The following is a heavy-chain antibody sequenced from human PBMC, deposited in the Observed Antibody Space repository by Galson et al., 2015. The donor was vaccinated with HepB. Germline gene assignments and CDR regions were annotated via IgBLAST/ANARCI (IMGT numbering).Heavy chain of an antibody. CDR1: GFTFSHYD. J-gene: IGHJ4*02. Sequence: SLRLSCAGSGFTFSHYDMTWVRQAPGKGLEWVSGISGSATGGTTYYADSVKGRFTISRDNSKNTLYLQMNSLRPEDTAVYYCSFWSGYSYLTFWGQGTLVTASS. CDR3: SFWSGYSYLTF. CDR2: ISGSATGGTT. V-gene: IGHV3-23*01. D-gene: IGHD5-18*01.